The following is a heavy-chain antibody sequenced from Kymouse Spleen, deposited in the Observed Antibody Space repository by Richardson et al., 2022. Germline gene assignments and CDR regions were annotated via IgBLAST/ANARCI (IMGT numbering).Heavy chain of an antibody. V-gene: IGHV4-61*01. Sequence: QVQLQESGPGLVKPSETLSLTCTVSGGSVSSGSYYWSWIRQPPGKGLEWIGYIYYSGSTNYNPSLKSRVTISVDTSKNQFSLKLSSVTAADTAVYYCARGPITGHYLYYYYYGMDVWGQGTTVTVSS. CDR3: ARGPITGHYLYYYYYGMDV. CDR1: GGSVSSGSYY. CDR2: IYYSGST. D-gene: IGHD1-20*01,IGHD1-7*01. J-gene: IGHJ6*02.